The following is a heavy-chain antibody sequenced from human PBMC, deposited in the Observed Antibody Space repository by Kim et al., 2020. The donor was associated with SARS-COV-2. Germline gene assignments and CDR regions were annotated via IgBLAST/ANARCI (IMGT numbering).Heavy chain of an antibody. CDR2: IYYSGST. CDR3: ARGRRSSGWVFDY. J-gene: IGHJ4*02. Sequence: SETLSLTCTVSGGSISSSSYYWGWIRQPPGKGLEWIGSIYYSGSTYYNPSLKSRVTISVDTSKNQFSLKLSSVTAADTAVYYCARGRRSSGWVFDYWGQGTLVTVSS. V-gene: IGHV4-39*07. D-gene: IGHD6-19*01. CDR1: GGSISSSSYY.